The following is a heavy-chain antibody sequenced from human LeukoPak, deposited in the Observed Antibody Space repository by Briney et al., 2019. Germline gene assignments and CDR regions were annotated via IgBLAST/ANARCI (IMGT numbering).Heavy chain of an antibody. Sequence: ASVKVSCKASGYTFTSYDIDWVRQATGQGLEWMGWMNPNSGNTGYAQKFQGRVTMTRNTSISTAYMELSGLRSEDTAMYYCATDPVGYCSSDSCYSVDYWGQGTLVTVSS. D-gene: IGHD2-15*01. CDR3: ATDPVGYCSSDSCYSVDY. CDR1: GYTFTSYD. V-gene: IGHV1-8*01. CDR2: MNPNSGNT. J-gene: IGHJ4*02.